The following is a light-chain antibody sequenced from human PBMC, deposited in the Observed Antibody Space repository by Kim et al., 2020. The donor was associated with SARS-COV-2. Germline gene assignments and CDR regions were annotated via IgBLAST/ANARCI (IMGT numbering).Light chain of an antibody. J-gene: IGLJ2*01. CDR3: QAWDSSTVV. CDR2: QES. CDR1: KLGDKY. V-gene: IGLV3-1*01. Sequence: VSPGQTASITCSGDKLGDKYACWYQQKPGQSPVLVIYQESKQPSGIPERFSGSNSGNTATLTISGTQAMDEADYYCQAWDSSTVVFGGGTQLTVL.